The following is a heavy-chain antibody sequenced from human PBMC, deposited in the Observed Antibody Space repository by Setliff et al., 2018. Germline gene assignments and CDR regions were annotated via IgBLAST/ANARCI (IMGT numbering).Heavy chain of an antibody. CDR2: IYPGDSDT. CDR3: AREEWGGPRAFDI. Sequence: PGESLKISCKGSGYRFSSHWIGWVRQMPGKGLEWMGIIYPGDSDTRYSPSFQGQVTISADKSISTAYLQWSSLKASDTAMYYCAREEWGGPRAFDIWGQGTMVTVSS. J-gene: IGHJ3*02. D-gene: IGHD3-3*01. V-gene: IGHV5-51*01. CDR1: GYRFSSHW.